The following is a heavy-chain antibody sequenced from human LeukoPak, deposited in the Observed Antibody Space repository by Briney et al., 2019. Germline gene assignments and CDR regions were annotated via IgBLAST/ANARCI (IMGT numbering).Heavy chain of an antibody. CDR3: ARVLGIVVVTAIANWFDP. CDR2: INHSGST. V-gene: IGHV4-34*01. Sequence: PSETLSLTCAVYGGTFSGYYWSWIRQPPGKGLEFIGEINHSGSTNYNPSLKSRVTISVDTSKNQFSLKLSSVTAADTAVYYCARVLGIVVVTAIANWFDPWGQGTLVTVSS. CDR1: GGTFSGYY. J-gene: IGHJ5*02. D-gene: IGHD2-21*02.